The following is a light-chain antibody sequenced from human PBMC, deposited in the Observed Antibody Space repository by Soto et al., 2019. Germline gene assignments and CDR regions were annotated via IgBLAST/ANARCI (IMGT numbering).Light chain of an antibody. V-gene: IGKV4-1*01. CDR2: WAS. CDR1: QSVLYSSNNKNS. J-gene: IGKJ1*01. Sequence: DIVMTQSPDSLAVSLGERATINCKSSQSVLYSSNNKNSLVWYQQKPGQPPKPLIYWASTRDSGVPDRFSASGSGTDFTLTISSLPAEDVAVYYCQQYSTDSRTFGQGTKVDIK. CDR3: QQYSTDSRT.